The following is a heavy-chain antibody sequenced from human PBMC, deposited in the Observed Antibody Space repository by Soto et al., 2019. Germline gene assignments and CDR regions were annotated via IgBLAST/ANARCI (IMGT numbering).Heavy chain of an antibody. CDR2: IRGSGGST. Sequence: EVQLLESGGGLVQPGGSLRLSCAASGFTFSSYAMSWVRQAPGKGLEWVSAIRGSGGSTYYADSVKGRFTISRDNSKNTLYLQMNSLRAEDTAVYYCAKGATAVALRGDYFDYWGQGTLVTVSS. CDR3: AKGATAVALRGDYFDY. J-gene: IGHJ4*02. CDR1: GFTFSSYA. D-gene: IGHD6-19*01. V-gene: IGHV3-23*01.